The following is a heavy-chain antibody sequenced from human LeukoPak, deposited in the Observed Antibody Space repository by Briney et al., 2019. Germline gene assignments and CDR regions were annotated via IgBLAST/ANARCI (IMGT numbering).Heavy chain of an antibody. J-gene: IGHJ4*02. CDR3: ARDGPSIITFGYFDY. CDR2: ISYDGTNI. V-gene: IGHV3-30*04. Sequence: GGSLRLSCAASGFTFSSYVMHWVRQAPGKGLEWVAVISYDGTNIYYGDSVKGRFTISRDKSKNTLYLQMNSLRAEDTAVYYCARDGPSIITFGYFDYWGQGALLTVSS. CDR1: GFTFSSYV. D-gene: IGHD6-6*01.